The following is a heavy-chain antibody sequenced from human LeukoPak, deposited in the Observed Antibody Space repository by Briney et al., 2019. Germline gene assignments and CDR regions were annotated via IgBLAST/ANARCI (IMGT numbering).Heavy chain of an antibody. CDR3: ARVPGYYDSSIYQSWFDP. Sequence: ASVKVSCKASGYTFTTYDINWVRQATGQGLEWMGWMNPNSGNTGYAQKFQGRVTMTRNTSISTAYMELSSLRSDDTAVYYCARVPGYYDSSIYQSWFDPWGQGTLVTVSS. CDR1: GYTFTTYD. D-gene: IGHD3-22*01. V-gene: IGHV1-8*01. CDR2: MNPNSGNT. J-gene: IGHJ5*02.